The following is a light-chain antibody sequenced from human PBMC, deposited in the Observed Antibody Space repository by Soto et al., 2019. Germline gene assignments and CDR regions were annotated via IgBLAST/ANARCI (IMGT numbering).Light chain of an antibody. V-gene: IGKV3-15*01. Sequence: VVTQSPATLSVFPGETATLSCRASQSVSSDLAWYQQRPGQAPRLLIYGASTRATGIPARFRGSGSGTEFRPTTSSLQSEDFATYYCQQYNTWHPKMAFGRGTKVEIK. CDR3: QQYNTWHPKMA. CDR2: GAS. CDR1: QSVSSD. J-gene: IGKJ1*01.